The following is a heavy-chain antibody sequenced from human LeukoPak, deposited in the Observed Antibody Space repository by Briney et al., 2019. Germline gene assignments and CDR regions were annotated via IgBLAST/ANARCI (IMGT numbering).Heavy chain of an antibody. CDR2: IIPIFGTA. V-gene: IGHV1-69*01. CDR1: GGTFSSYA. J-gene: IGHJ4*02. Sequence: SVKVSCKASGGTFSSYAISWVRQAPGQGLEWMGGIIPIFGTANYAQKFQGRVTITADESTSTAYVELSSLRSEDTAVYYCARGGYNYLYYFDYWGQGTLVTVSS. D-gene: IGHD5-24*01. CDR3: ARGGYNYLYYFDY.